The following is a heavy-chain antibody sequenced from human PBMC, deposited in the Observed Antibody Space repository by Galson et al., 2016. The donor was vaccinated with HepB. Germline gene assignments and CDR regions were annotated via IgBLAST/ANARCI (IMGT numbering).Heavy chain of an antibody. J-gene: IGHJ6*02. CDR1: GFFFSNYG. D-gene: IGHD3-10*01. Sequence: SLRLSCAASGFFFSNYGMHWVRQAPGKGLAWVAVVSYDGYSKYYADSVKGRFTISRDNSKTTMYLQMNSLRVEDTAVYYCAKDADTSGGAYGMDVGGQEPAVSVPS. CDR2: VSYDGYSK. CDR3: AKDADTSGGAYGMDV. V-gene: IGHV3-30*18.